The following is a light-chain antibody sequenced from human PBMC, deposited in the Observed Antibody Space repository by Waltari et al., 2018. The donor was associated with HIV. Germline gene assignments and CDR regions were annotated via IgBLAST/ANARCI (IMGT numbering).Light chain of an antibody. Sequence: QSVLTQPPSASGTPGQRVTISCSGSNSNLGSNTVNWYQQLPGTAPKLLIYGNSQRPPGVPDRFSGSKSGTSASLAISGLQSDDEAHYYCAAWDDSLSVYVFATGTKVTVL. J-gene: IGLJ1*01. CDR1: NSNLGSNT. CDR2: GNS. V-gene: IGLV1-44*01. CDR3: AAWDDSLSVYV.